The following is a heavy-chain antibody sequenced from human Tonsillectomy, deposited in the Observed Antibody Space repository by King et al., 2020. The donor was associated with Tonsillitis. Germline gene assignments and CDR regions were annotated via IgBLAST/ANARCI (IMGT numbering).Heavy chain of an antibody. CDR2: INPKSGGT. J-gene: IGHJ6*04. CDR1: GYTFSVYY. CDR3: ARALYLLLPPGMDV. Sequence: QLVQSGAEVKKPGASVKVSCSPSGYTFSVYYVHWVRQAPGQGLEWMGWINPKSGGTNYAQQFQGRVSMTRDTSISTAYMELNNLRSDDTAVYFCARALYLLLPPGMDVWGKGTTVTVSS. D-gene: IGHD2-2*01. V-gene: IGHV1-2*02.